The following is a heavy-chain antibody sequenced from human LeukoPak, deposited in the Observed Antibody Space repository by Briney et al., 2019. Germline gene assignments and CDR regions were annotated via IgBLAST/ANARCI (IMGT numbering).Heavy chain of an antibody. Sequence: SETLSLTCTVSGGSISSYYWSWIRQPPGKGLEWIGYISYSGGTNYTPSLKSRVSISVETSKNQFSLKLSSVTAADTAVYYCARGNWNYASFWSDPCGQGTLVTVSS. J-gene: IGHJ5*02. CDR1: GGSISSYY. CDR3: ARGNWNYASFWSDP. V-gene: IGHV4-59*01. CDR2: ISYSGGT. D-gene: IGHD1-7*01.